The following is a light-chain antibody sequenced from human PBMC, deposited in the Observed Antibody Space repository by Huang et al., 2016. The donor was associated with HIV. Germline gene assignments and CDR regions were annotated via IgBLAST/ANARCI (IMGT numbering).Light chain of an antibody. CDR2: YAS. CDR3: HQSDTLPYT. CDR1: QNIGNN. Sequence: EIVLTQSPDFQSVTPKEKVTITCRASQNIGNNLLWYQQKPDQSPKLLIKYASQSFSGVPSRFSGSGAGTYVTLTINSLEAEDAATYYCHQSDTLPYTFGQGTKLEIK. J-gene: IGKJ2*01. V-gene: IGKV6-21*01.